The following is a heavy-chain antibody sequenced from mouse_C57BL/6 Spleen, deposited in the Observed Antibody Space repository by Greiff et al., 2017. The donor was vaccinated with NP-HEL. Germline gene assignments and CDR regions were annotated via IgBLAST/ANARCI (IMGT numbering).Heavy chain of an antibody. J-gene: IGHJ4*01. CDR3: TRSYGNYEMDY. CDR2: IDPETGGT. V-gene: IGHV1-15*01. D-gene: IGHD2-1*01. CDR1: GYTFTDYE. Sequence: VQLVESGAELVRPGASVTLSCKASGYTFTDYEMHWVKQTPVHGLEWIGAIDPETGGTAYNQKFKGKAILTADKSSSTAYMELRSLTSEDSAVYYCTRSYGNYEMDYWGQGTSVTVSS.